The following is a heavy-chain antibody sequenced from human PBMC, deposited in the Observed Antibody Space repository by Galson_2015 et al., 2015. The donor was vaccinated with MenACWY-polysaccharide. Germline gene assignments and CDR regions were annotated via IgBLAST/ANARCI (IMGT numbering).Heavy chain of an antibody. D-gene: IGHD3-10*01. CDR3: AKGGREVDHWLAP. CDR2: ITDSGSST. J-gene: IGHJ5*02. V-gene: IGHV3-23*01. Sequence: SLRLSCAVSGFTFSSYVMSWVRQAPGRGLEWVSSITDSGSSTYYVDSVKGRFTISRDNSKNTLFLQMNSLRAADTAVYYCAKGGREVDHWLAPWGQGALVTVSS. CDR1: GFTFSSYV.